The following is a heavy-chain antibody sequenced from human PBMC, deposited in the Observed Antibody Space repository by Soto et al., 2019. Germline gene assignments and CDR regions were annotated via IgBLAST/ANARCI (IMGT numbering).Heavy chain of an antibody. D-gene: IGHD1-26*01. CDR2: ISYDGSNK. CDR1: GFTFSSYA. V-gene: IGHV3-30-3*01. CDR3: ARSALALSELLDYCDY. J-gene: IGHJ4*02. Sequence: QVQLVESGGGVVQPGRSLRLSCAAAGFTFSSYAMHWVRQAPGKALARVAVISYDGSNKYYADSVKGRFTISRDNSKNTVYLHMNSVRAEETAVYYCARSALALSELLDYCDYWGEGTLVTFSA.